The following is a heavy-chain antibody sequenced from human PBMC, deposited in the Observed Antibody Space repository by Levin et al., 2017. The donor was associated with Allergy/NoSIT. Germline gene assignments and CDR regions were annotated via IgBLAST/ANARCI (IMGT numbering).Heavy chain of an antibody. J-gene: IGHJ5*02. CDR3: ASVPHMSVVVAKKGWFDP. Sequence: SVKVSCKASGGTFSSYAISWVRQAPGQGLEWMGRIIPILGIANYAQKFQGRVTITADKSTSTAYMELSSLRSEDTAVYYCASVPHMSVVVAKKGWFDPWGQGTLVTVSS. V-gene: IGHV1-69*04. CDR2: IIPILGIA. CDR1: GGTFSSYA. D-gene: IGHD2-15*01.